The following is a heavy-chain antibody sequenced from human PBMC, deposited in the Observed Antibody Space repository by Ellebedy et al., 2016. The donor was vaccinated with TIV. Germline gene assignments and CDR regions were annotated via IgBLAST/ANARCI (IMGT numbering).Heavy chain of an antibody. CDR1: GYTFTSYG. Sequence: ASVKVSCKASGYTFTSYGISWVRQAPGQGLEWMGWISVYHGNTKYAQKFQDRVTITRDTSASTAYMELSSLRSEDTTVYYCARGGVGRYCTNGVCLQALDYWGQGTLVTVSS. D-gene: IGHD2-8*01. CDR2: ISVYHGNT. J-gene: IGHJ4*02. V-gene: IGHV1-18*01. CDR3: ARGGVGRYCTNGVCLQALDY.